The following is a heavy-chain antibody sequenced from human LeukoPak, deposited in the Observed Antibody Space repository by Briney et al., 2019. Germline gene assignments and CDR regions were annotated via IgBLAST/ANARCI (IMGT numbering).Heavy chain of an antibody. CDR1: RGSISRSGYY. V-gene: IGHV4-61*02. CDR3: ARGVHGDYRWYFDL. J-gene: IGHJ2*01. D-gene: IGHD4-17*01. Sequence: SETLSLTCTVSRGSISRSGYYWSWIRQPAGKGLEWIGRIYTSGSTNYNPSLKSRVTISIDTSKNQFSLKLSAVTAADTAVYYCARGVHGDYRWYFDLWGRGTLVTVSS. CDR2: IYTSGST.